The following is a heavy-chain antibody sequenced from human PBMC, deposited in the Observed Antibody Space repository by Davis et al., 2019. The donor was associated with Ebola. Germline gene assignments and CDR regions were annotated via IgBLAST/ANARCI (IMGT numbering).Heavy chain of an antibody. CDR3: ARTPPHTAMVDY. CDR2: ISYDGSNK. J-gene: IGHJ4*02. Sequence: PGGSLRLSCAASGFTFSSYGMHWVRQAPGKGLEWVAVISYDGSNKYYADSVKGRFTISRDNSKNTLYLQMNSLRAEDTAVYYCARTPPHTAMVDYWGQGTLVTVSS. CDR1: GFTFSSYG. V-gene: IGHV3-30*03. D-gene: IGHD5-18*01.